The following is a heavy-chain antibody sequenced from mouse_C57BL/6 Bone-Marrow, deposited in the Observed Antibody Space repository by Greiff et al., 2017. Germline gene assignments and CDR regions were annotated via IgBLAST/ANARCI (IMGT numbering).Heavy chain of an antibody. Sequence: EVQLQQSGAELVKPGASVKLSCTASGFNIKDYYIHWVKQRTEQGLEWIGRIDPEDGETKYAPKFQDKATITADPSSNTAYLQLSRLTSEDTAVYYCTRSLSYYGTNYWGQGTTLTVSS. CDR3: TRSLSYYGTNY. D-gene: IGHD1-1*01. J-gene: IGHJ2*01. V-gene: IGHV14-2*01. CDR1: GFNIKDYY. CDR2: IDPEDGET.